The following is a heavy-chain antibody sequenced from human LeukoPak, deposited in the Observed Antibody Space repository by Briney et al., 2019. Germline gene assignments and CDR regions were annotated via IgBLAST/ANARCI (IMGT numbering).Heavy chain of an antibody. CDR1: GFTFSTYV. J-gene: IGHJ6*03. V-gene: IGHV3-23*01. Sequence: GGSLRLSCAASGFTFSTYVMSWVRQAPGKGLEWVSAISGSGGSTYYADSVKGRFTISRDNAKNSLYLQMNSLRAEDTALYHCARGTIFGVVGNYYYMDVWGKGTTVTVSS. CDR2: ISGSGGST. D-gene: IGHD3-3*01. CDR3: ARGTIFGVVGNYYYMDV.